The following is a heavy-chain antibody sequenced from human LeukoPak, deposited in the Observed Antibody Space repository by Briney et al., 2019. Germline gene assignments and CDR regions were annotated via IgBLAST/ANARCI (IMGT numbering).Heavy chain of an antibody. D-gene: IGHD5-24*01. Sequence: PGGSLRLSCAASGFTFSSYAMSWVRQAPGKGLEWVSAVSGSGSNTYYADSVKGRFTISRDNVKNSVDLQMNSLRAEDTALYYCARDAGLRRNGYNPFDCWGQGILVTVSS. CDR1: GFTFSSYA. J-gene: IGHJ4*02. V-gene: IGHV3-23*01. CDR2: VSGSGSNT. CDR3: ARDAGLRRNGYNPFDC.